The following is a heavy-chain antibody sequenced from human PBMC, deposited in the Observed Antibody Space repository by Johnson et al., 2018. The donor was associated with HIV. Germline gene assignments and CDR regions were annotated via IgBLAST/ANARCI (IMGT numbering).Heavy chain of an antibody. Sequence: QVQLVESGGGLAKPAWSPRLSCAASGFTFSSYAMHWVRQAPGKWLEWVAVISYDGSNKYYADSVKGRFTISRDISRNTLYLQMNSLRAEDTAVYYCARVRGVVGATHAFDIWGQGTMVTVSS. CDR1: GFTFSSYA. V-gene: IGHV3-30*04. D-gene: IGHD1-26*01. CDR3: ARVRGVVGATHAFDI. J-gene: IGHJ3*02. CDR2: ISYDGSNK.